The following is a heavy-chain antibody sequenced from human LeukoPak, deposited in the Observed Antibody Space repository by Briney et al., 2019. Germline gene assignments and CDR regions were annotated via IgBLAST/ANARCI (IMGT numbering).Heavy chain of an antibody. J-gene: IGHJ6*03. CDR1: GYTFTNYA. CDR2: INTNTGNP. Sequence: ASVKVSCKASGYTFTNYAINWVRQAPGQGLEWMGWINTNTGNPTYAQGFTGRFVFSLDTSVSTAYLQISSLKAEDTAVYYCARWAGYLYYFYYMDVWGKGTTVTVSS. CDR3: ARWAGYLYYFYYMDV. D-gene: IGHD3-22*01. V-gene: IGHV7-4-1*02.